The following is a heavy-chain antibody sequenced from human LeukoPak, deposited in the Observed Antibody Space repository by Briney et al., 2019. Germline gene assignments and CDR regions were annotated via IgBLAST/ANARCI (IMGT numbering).Heavy chain of an antibody. CDR1: GFTVSSNY. CDR2: IYSGGST. V-gene: IGHV3-53*04. CDR3: AREVGGSAFDI. Sequence: GGSLRLSCAASGFTVSSNYMSWVRQAPGKGLEWVSIIYSGGSTYYADSVKGRFTISRHNSKNTLYLQMNSMRAEDTAVYYCAREVGGSAFDIWGQGTMVTVSS. D-gene: IGHD3-16*01. J-gene: IGHJ3*02.